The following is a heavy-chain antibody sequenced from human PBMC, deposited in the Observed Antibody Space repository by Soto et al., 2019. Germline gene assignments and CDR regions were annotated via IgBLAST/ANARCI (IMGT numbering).Heavy chain of an antibody. V-gene: IGHV3-23*01. CDR3: AKDYTNGWFYFDY. CDR2: IGGSGGST. CDR1: VFSFISHA. J-gene: IGHJ4*02. D-gene: IGHD6-19*01. Sequence: GWSLRLSCTSSVFSFISHAMSWVRQAPGKGLEWVSGIGGSGGSTYHAESVKGRFTISRDNSKNTLYLQMNSLRADDTAVYFCAKDYTNGWFYFDYWGRGTLVTVSS.